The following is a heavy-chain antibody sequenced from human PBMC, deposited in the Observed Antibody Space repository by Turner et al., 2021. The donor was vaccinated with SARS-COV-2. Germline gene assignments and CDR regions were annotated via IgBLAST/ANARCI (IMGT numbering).Heavy chain of an antibody. CDR2: INHSGST. CDR3: ARGLRGVVVAATLNWFDP. D-gene: IGHD2-15*01. J-gene: IGHJ5*02. Sequence: QVQLQQWGAGMLKPSETLSLTCDVYGGSSSGYYWTWFRQPPGKGLEWFGEINHSGSTNYSPSLKSRVTISVDTSKNQFSLKLSSVTAADTAVYYCARGLRGVVVAATLNWFDPWGQGTLVTVSS. CDR1: GGSSSGYY. V-gene: IGHV4-34*01.